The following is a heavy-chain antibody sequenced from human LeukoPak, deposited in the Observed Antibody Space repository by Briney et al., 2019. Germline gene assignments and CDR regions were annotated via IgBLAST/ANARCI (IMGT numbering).Heavy chain of an antibody. J-gene: IGHJ4*02. CDR1: GGSVSSGSYY. D-gene: IGHD3-16*02. Sequence: PSETLSLTCTVSGGSVSSGSYYWSWIRQPPGKGLEWIGYIYYSGSTNYSPSLKSRVTISVDTSKNQFSLKLSSMTAADTAVYYCARGPRDMITFGGVIVIPTTFDYWGQGTLVTVSS. CDR3: ARGPRDMITFGGVIVIPTTFDY. V-gene: IGHV4-61*01. CDR2: IYYSGST.